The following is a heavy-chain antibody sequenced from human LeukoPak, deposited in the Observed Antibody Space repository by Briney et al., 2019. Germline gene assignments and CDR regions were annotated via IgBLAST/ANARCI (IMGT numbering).Heavy chain of an antibody. CDR1: GYTSISYG. V-gene: IGHV1-18*01. CDR3: ARDRGSSWYRGVVDY. CDR2: ISAYNGNT. J-gene: IGHJ4*02. Sequence: ASVKVSCKASGYTSISYGISWVRQAPGQGLEWMGWISAYNGNTNYAQKLQGRVTMTTDTSTSTAYMELSRLRSDDTAVYYCARDRGSSWYRGVVDYWGQGTLVTVSS. D-gene: IGHD6-13*01.